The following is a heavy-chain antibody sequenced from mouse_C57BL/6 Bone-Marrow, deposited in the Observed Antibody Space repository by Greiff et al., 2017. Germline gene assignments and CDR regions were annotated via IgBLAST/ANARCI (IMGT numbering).Heavy chain of an antibody. J-gene: IGHJ2*01. CDR2: ISSGGSYT. D-gene: IGHD1-1*01. CDR3: ARSTTVVAWDCDY. Sequence: EVQLQQSGGDLVKPGGSLKLSCAASGFTFSSYGMSWVRQTPDKRLEWVATISSGGSYTYYPDSVKGRFTISRDNAKNTLYLQMSSLKSEDTAMYYCARSTTVVAWDCDYWGQGTTLTVSS. V-gene: IGHV5-6*01. CDR1: GFTFSSYG.